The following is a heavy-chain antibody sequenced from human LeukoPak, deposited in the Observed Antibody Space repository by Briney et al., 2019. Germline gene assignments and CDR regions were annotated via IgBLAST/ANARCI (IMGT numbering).Heavy chain of an antibody. V-gene: IGHV1-2*02. J-gene: IGHJ4*02. D-gene: IGHD4-11*01. CDR2: INPNSGGT. CDR3: ARDLGNYGSQGR. Sequence: ASVKVSCKASGYTFTGYYMHWVRQAPGQGLEWMGWINPNSGGTNYAQKFQGRVTMTRDTSISTAYMELSRLRSGDTAVYYCARDLGNYGSQGRWGQGTLVTVSS. CDR1: GYTFTGYY.